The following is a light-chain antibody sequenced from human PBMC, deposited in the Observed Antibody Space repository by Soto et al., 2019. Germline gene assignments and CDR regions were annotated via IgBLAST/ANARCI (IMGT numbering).Light chain of an antibody. J-gene: IGKJ4*01. CDR2: AAS. CDR1: QGIGSY. Sequence: DIQLTQSPSFLSASVGDRVSITCRASQGIGSYLAWYQQKPGKAPNLLIYAASTLQSGVPSRFRGSGSGTDFTLTISSLQPEDFATYYCHQLNNYPLTFGGGTKVDIK. V-gene: IGKV1-9*01. CDR3: HQLNNYPLT.